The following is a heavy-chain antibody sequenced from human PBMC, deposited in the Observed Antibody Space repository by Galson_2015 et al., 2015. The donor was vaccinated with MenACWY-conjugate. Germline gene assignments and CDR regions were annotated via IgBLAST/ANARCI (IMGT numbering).Heavy chain of an antibody. J-gene: IGHJ2*01. D-gene: IGHD2-15*01. CDR1: GFIFTDFD. V-gene: IGHV3-64*02. CDR2: ISTDGGGT. CDR3: ARKGCARDSDYDL. Sequence: SLRLSCAGSGFIFTDFDMHWVRQAPGKGLECVSAISTDGGGTYYADSVKGRFSISRDNAKNMLFLQMGSLRVEDTAVYYCARKGCARDSDYDLWGHGTLVTVSS.